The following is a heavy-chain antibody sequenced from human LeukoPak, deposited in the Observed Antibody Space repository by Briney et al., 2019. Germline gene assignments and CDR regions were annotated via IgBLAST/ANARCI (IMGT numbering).Heavy chain of an antibody. CDR2: VSSSSSNI. J-gene: IGHJ6*02. V-gene: IGHV3-48*04. CDR3: ARNLVATILLDYYYGMDV. D-gene: IGHD5-24*01. CDR1: GFIFSSYS. Sequence: PGGSLRLSCVASGFIFSSYSMNWVRQAPGKGLEWISHVSSSSSNIYYADSVKGRFTISRDNAKKSLFLQMNSLRAEDTAVYYCARNLVATILLDYYYGMDVWGQGTTVTVSS.